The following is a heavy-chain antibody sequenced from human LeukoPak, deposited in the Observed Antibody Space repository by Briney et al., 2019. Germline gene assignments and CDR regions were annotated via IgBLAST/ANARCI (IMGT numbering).Heavy chain of an antibody. CDR1: GGTFSSYA. V-gene: IGHV1-18*01. Sequence: GSSVKVSCKASGGTFSSYAISWVRQAPGQGLEWMGWISAYNGNTNYAQKLQGRVTMTTDTSTSTAYMELRSLRSDDTAVYYCARDPSPYGSGRTPASFWGQGTLVTVSS. J-gene: IGHJ4*02. CDR2: ISAYNGNT. D-gene: IGHD3-10*01. CDR3: ARDPSPYGSGRTPASF.